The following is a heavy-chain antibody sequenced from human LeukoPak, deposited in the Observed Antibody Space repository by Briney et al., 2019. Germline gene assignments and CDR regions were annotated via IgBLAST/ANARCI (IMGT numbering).Heavy chain of an antibody. Sequence: ASVKVSCKASGYTFTSYDINWVRQATGQGLEWMGWMNPNSGNTGYAQKFQGRVTMTRNTSISTAYMELSSLRSEDTAVYYCARGYSSGWYDGPNYYYGMDVWGQGTTVTVSS. CDR2: MNPNSGNT. J-gene: IGHJ6*02. CDR3: ARGYSSGWYDGPNYYYGMDV. V-gene: IGHV1-8*01. D-gene: IGHD6-19*01. CDR1: GYTFTSYD.